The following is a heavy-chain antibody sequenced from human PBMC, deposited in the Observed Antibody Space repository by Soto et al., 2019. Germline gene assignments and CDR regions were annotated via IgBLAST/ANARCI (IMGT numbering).Heavy chain of an antibody. V-gene: IGHV4-34*01. Sequence: NPSETLSLTCAVYGGSFSGYYWSWIRQPPGRGLEWIGEINHSGSTNYNPSLKSRVTISVDTSKNQFSLKLSSVTAADTAVYYCARGGNSYSSSSKGRENWFDPWGQGTLVTVSS. CDR2: INHSGST. CDR1: GGSFSGYY. J-gene: IGHJ5*02. CDR3: ARGGNSYSSSSKGRENWFDP. D-gene: IGHD6-6*01.